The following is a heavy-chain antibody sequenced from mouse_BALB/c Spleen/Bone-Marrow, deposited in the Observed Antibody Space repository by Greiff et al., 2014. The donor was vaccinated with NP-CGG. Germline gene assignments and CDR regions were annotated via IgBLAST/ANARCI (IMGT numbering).Heavy chain of an antibody. V-gene: IGHV14-3*02. CDR2: IDPANGNT. CDR3: ARSYYAMDY. J-gene: IGHJ4*01. Sequence: VQLQQPGAELVKPGASVKLSCTASGFNIKDTYMHWVKQRPEQGLEWIGRIDPANGNTKYDPKFQGKATITADTSSDTPYLQLSSLTSEDTAVYYCARSYYAMDYWGQGTSVTVSS. D-gene: IGHD1-1*01. CDR1: GFNIKDTY.